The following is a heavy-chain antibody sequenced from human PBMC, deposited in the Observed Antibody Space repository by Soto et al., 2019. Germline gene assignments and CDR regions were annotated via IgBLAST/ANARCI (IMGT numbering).Heavy chain of an antibody. Sequence: SETLSLTCTVSGGSISSYYWSWIRQPPGKGMEWIGYVHHSWGSTYNPSLQSRVAISLDTSKSQFSLKLTSVTATDTAVYYCARELGYDFWSGPIASPGGWFDPWGQGTLVTVSS. J-gene: IGHJ5*02. D-gene: IGHD3-3*01. CDR1: GGSISSYY. V-gene: IGHV4-59*12. CDR3: ARELGYDFWSGPIASPGGWFDP. CDR2: VHHSWGS.